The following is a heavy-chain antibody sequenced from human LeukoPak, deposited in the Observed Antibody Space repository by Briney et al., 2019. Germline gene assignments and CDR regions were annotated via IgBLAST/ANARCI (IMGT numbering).Heavy chain of an antibody. CDR2: IYYSGST. V-gene: IGHV4-59*01. D-gene: IGHD4-23*01. J-gene: IGHJ4*02. CDR3: ARDAYGGNPPYFDC. Sequence: SETLSLTCTVSGGSISSYYWSWVRQPPGKGLEWIGYIYYSGSTNYNPSLKSRVTISVDTTKNQFSLKLSSVTAADTAVYYCARDAYGGNPPYFDCWGQVTLVTVSS. CDR1: GGSISSYY.